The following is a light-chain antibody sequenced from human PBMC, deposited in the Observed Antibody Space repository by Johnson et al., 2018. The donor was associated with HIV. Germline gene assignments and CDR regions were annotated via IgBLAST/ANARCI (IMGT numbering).Light chain of an antibody. CDR2: DNN. Sequence: QSVLTQSPSVSAAPGQKVTISCSGSSSNIGNNYVSWYQQLPGTAPKLLIYDNNERPSGIPDRFSGSKSGTSAALVITGLQTGDEADYYCGTWNSSLSAHNYVFGTGTEVTVL. CDR3: GTWNSSLSAHNYV. J-gene: IGLJ1*01. CDR1: SSNIGNNY. V-gene: IGLV1-51*01.